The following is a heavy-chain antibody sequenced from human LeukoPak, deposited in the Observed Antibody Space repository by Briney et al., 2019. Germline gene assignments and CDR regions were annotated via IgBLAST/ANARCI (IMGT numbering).Heavy chain of an antibody. CDR1: GFTFSSDA. CDR3: AKESSGWSNGDY. J-gene: IGHJ4*02. V-gene: IGHV3-23*01. Sequence: PGGSLRLSRAASGFTFSSDAMSWVRQAPGKGLEWVSAISGSGGSTYYADSVKGRFTISRDNSKNTLYLQMNSLRAEDTAVYYCAKESSGWSNGDYWGQGTLVTVSS. CDR2: ISGSGGST. D-gene: IGHD6-19*01.